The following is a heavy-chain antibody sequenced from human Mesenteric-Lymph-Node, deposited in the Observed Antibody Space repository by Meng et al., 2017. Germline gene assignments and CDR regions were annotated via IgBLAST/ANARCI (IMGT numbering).Heavy chain of an antibody. D-gene: IGHD1-26*01. CDR2: IWYDGSNK. CDR3: ARDRYTKWELPRGAFDI. V-gene: IGHV3-30*04. J-gene: IGHJ3*02. CDR1: GFTFSAYA. Sequence: GESLKISCAASGFTFSAYAMQWVRQAPGKGLEWVAVIWYDGSNKYYADPVKGRFTISRDNSKSTLYLQMNSLRAEDTAVYYCARDRYTKWELPRGAFDIWGQGTMVTVSS.